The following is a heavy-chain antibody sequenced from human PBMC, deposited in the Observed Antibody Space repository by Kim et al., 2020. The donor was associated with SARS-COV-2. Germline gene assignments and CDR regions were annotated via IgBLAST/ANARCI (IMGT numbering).Heavy chain of an antibody. CDR3: ARDLAPQWLRERFDY. CDR1: GFTFSSYS. D-gene: IGHD5-12*01. Sequence: GGSLRLSCAASGFTFSSYSMNWVRQAPGKGLEWVSSISSSSSYIYYADSVKGRFTISRDNAKNSLYLQMNSLRAEDTAVYYCARDLAPQWLRERFDYWGQGTLVTVSS. J-gene: IGHJ4*02. V-gene: IGHV3-21*01. CDR2: ISSSSSYI.